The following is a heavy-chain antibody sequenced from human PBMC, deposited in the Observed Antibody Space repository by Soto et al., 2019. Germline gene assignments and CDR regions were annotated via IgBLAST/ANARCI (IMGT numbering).Heavy chain of an antibody. V-gene: IGHV3-11*01. CDR2: ISSSGTTI. J-gene: IGHJ6*02. CDR1: RFRFSDYY. CDR3: ASSEGNYYYYGMDV. Sequence: GGSLRLSCEASRFRFSDYYMSWVRQAPGKGLEWVSFISSSGTTIYYADSVKGRFTISRDNAKNSLFLQMNSLRVEDTAVYYCASSEGNYYYYGMDVWGQGTTVTVSS.